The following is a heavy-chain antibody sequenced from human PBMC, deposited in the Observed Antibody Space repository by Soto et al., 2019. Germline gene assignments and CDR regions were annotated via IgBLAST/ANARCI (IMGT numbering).Heavy chain of an antibody. V-gene: IGHV4-61*01. CDR1: GVSVSGSSC. Sequence: PSETLSLTCTVSGVSVSGSSCWTWIRQAPGKGLEWIGCIFYNGTTNYNPSLRSPVTISVDTSKDQFSLKLSSVTAADTAVYYCARAQAIEVAFDIWGQGTMVTVSS. CDR3: ARAQAIEVAFDI. CDR2: IFYNGTT. D-gene: IGHD2-2*01. J-gene: IGHJ3*02.